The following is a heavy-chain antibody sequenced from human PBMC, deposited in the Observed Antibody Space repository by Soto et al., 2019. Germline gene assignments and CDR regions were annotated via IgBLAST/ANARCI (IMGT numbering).Heavy chain of an antibody. CDR1: GFTFSSYG. CDR3: ARDPSLAGTVHAAFDI. D-gene: IGHD6-19*01. V-gene: IGHV3-33*01. J-gene: IGHJ3*02. CDR2: IWYDGSNK. Sequence: QVQLVESGGGVVQPGRSLRLSCAASGFTFSSYGMHWVRQAPGKGLEWVAVIWYDGSNKYYADSVKGRFTISRDNSKNALYLQMNSWRAEDTAVYYCARDPSLAGTVHAAFDIWGQGTMVTVSS.